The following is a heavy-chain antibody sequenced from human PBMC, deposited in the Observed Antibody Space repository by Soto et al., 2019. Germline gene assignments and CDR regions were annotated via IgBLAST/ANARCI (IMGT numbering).Heavy chain of an antibody. CDR2: STGPGGST. D-gene: IGHD5-12*01. CDR3: GKGHSGYQGDYNYYGMDI. J-gene: IGHJ6*02. Sequence: PGGSLRLSCAGSGFPFNNYAINWVRQGPGKGLEWVAASTGPGGSTYNEDSVKGRFTVSRDNSKKTVYLQLDGLRAEDTAVYYCGKGHSGYQGDYNYYGMDIWGQGTTVTVSS. V-gene: IGHV3-23*01. CDR1: GFPFNNYA.